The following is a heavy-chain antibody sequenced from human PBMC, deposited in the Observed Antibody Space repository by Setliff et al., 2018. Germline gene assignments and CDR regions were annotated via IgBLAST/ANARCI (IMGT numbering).Heavy chain of an antibody. V-gene: IGHV4-38-2*01. CDR3: ARAPGRQDYHYMEL. CDR2: VSHSGST. CDR1: GYSISSDYY. D-gene: IGHD2-15*01. Sequence: SETLSLTCAVFGYSISSDYYWAWIRQPPGKGLEWIGYVSHSGSTDYNPSLRSRVTVSVDTSRIHFSLKLRSVTAADTAVYYCARAPGRQDYHYMELWGKGTTVTVS. J-gene: IGHJ6*03.